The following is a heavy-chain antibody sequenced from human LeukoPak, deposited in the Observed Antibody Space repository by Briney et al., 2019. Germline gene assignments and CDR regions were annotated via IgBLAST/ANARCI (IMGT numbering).Heavy chain of an antibody. V-gene: IGHV4-59*01. CDR1: GGSISSYY. J-gene: IGHJ3*02. CDR2: IYYSGST. D-gene: IGHD1-26*01. CDR3: ARGKWELESGEAFDI. Sequence: SETLSLICTVSGGSISSYYWTWIRQPPGKGLEYIGYIYYSGSTNYNPSLKSRVTISLDTSKNQFSLKLSSVTAADTAVYYCARGKWELESGEAFDIWGQGTMVTVSS.